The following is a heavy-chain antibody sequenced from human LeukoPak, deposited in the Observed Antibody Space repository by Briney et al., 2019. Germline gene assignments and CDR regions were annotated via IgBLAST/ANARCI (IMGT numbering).Heavy chain of an antibody. CDR1: GFPFSSYE. D-gene: IGHD3-10*02. Sequence: GGSLRLSCAASGFPFSSYEMNWVRQAPGKGLNWVSYISSSGSTIYYPDSVKGRFTISRDNAKNSLYLQMNSLRAEDTAVYYCAERGITMFGGDWGKGTTVTISS. CDR2: ISSSGSTI. J-gene: IGHJ6*04. V-gene: IGHV3-48*03. CDR3: AERGITMFGGD.